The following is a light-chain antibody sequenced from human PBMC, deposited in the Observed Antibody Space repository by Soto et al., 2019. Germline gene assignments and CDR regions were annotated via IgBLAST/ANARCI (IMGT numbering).Light chain of an antibody. V-gene: IGLV2-14*03. CDR1: SSDIGGYDY. Sequence: QSALTQPASVSGSPGQSITISCTGSSSDIGGYDYVSWYQQHAGKAPKVLIYDVSDRPSGISNRFSGSKSGNTASLTISGLQTEDEADYFCASYTASPSAPVIFGGGTKVTVL. CDR2: DVS. J-gene: IGLJ2*01. CDR3: ASYTASPSAPVI.